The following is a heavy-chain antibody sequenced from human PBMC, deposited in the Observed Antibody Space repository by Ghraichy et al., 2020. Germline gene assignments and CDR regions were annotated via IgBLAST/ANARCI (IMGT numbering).Heavy chain of an antibody. Sequence: SETLSLTCTVSGGSISSSSYYWGWIRQPPGKGLEWIGSIYYSGSTYYNPSLKSRVTISVDTSKNQFSLKLSSVTAADTAVYYCARQDQGDWFDPWGQGTLVTVSS. CDR3: ARQDQGDWFDP. V-gene: IGHV4-39*01. CDR2: IYYSGST. J-gene: IGHJ5*02. CDR1: GGSISSSSYY.